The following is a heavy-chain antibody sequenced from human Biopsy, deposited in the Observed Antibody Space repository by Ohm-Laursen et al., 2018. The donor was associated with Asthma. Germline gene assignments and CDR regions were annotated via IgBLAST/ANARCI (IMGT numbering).Heavy chain of an antibody. D-gene: IGHD3-10*01. CDR2: ISVYNGNT. J-gene: IGHJ6*02. V-gene: IGHV1-18*01. Sequence: PSVKVSCKTSGYTFNSAGITWARLAPGQGLEWMGWISVYNGNTKVAQKLQDRVTMITDTSTSTAYMELRSLRSDDTAVYFCARAVDYSHYYGIDVWGQGTTVTVS. CDR1: GYTFNSAG. CDR3: ARAVDYSHYYGIDV.